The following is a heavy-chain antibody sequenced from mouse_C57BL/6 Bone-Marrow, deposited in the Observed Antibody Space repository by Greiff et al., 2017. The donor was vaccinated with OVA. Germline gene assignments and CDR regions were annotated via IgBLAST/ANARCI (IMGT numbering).Heavy chain of an antibody. Sequence: QVQLQQSGAELARPGASVKLSCKASGYTFTSYGISWVKQRTGQGLEWIGEIYPRSGNTYYNEKFKGKATLTADKSSSTAYMELRSLTSEDSAVYFCARPHYYGSSPWCAYWGQGTLVTVSA. J-gene: IGHJ3*01. CDR2: IYPRSGNT. CDR1: GYTFTSYG. V-gene: IGHV1-81*01. CDR3: ARPHYYGSSPWCAY. D-gene: IGHD1-1*01.